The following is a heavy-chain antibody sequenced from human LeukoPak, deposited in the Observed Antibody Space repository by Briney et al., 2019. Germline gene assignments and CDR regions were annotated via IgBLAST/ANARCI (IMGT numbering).Heavy chain of an antibody. CDR2: IYLSGTT. V-gene: IGHV4-59*01. Sequence: SETLSLTCTVSGVSISGTYWSWIRQPPGKGLQWLGYIYLSGTTNYNPSFKSRVTMSIDTSKKQVSLRLNSVSAADTAVYYCARTGSYDTGDVDYRYNYYMDVWGKGTTITVSS. D-gene: IGHD2-8*02. CDR3: ARTGSYDTGDVDYRYNYYMDV. J-gene: IGHJ6*03. CDR1: GVSISGTY.